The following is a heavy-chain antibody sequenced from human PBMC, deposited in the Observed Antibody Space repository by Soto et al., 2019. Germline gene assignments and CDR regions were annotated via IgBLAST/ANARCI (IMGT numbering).Heavy chain of an antibody. Sequence: SETLSLTCTVSGGSISGYYWSWIRQPPGKRLEWIGYIYYTGSTNYNPSLRSRVTISIDTSKNQFSLQLSSVTAADTAVYYCARGFGYCSSTSCGANYYYYYMDVWGKGTTVTVSS. J-gene: IGHJ6*03. CDR1: GGSISGYY. V-gene: IGHV4-59*12. D-gene: IGHD2-2*01. CDR3: ARGFGYCSSTSCGANYYYYYMDV. CDR2: IYYTGST.